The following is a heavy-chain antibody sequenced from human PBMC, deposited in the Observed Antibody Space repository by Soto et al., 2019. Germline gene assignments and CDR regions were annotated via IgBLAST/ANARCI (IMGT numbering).Heavy chain of an antibody. CDR1: GGTFSSYA. CDR2: IIPIFGTA. Sequence: QVQLVQSGAEVKKPGSSVKVSCKASGGTFSSYAISWVRQAPGQGLEWMGGIIPIFGTATYAQKFQGRVTITAYESTSTAYMELSIMRSEDTAVYYCARESVLLWFGASPHGWYFDLWGRGTLVTVSS. V-gene: IGHV1-69*01. CDR3: ARESVLLWFGASPHGWYFDL. D-gene: IGHD3-10*01. J-gene: IGHJ2*01.